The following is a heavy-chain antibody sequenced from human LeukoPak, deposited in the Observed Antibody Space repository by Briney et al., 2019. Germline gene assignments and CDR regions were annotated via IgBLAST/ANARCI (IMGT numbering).Heavy chain of an antibody. J-gene: IGHJ4*02. Sequence: SETLSLTCAVSGFSITTNYYWGWIRQSPQMGLEWIGSIYQDGSTYYNPSLKSRATILVDTSNNRFSLELTALTAAGTALYYCARDPTNYRTGAFDYWGQGTPVTVSS. CDR2: IYQDGST. CDR1: GFSITTNYY. D-gene: IGHD4/OR15-4a*01. V-gene: IGHV4-38-2*02. CDR3: ARDPTNYRTGAFDY.